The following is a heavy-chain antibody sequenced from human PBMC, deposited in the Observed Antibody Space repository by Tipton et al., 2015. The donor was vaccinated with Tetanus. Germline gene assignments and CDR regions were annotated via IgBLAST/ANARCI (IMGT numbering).Heavy chain of an antibody. V-gene: IGHV4-59*12. D-gene: IGHD5-24*01. CDR2: IYYRGET. J-gene: IGHJ4*02. CDR1: GGSISGYY. CDR3: ARWRDGFNRALDS. Sequence: TLSLTCTVSGGSISGYYWTWMRQPPGKGLEWLGYIYYRGETNYNPSVSSRLTISLDTSKNQVSLRLTSVTAADTAVYYCARWRDGFNRALDSWGQGIMVTVSS.